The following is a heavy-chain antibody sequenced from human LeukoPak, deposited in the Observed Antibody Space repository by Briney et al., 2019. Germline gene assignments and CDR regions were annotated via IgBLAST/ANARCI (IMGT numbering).Heavy chain of an antibody. J-gene: IGHJ3*01. D-gene: IGHD1-26*01. CDR2: IKQDGSEK. Sequence: PGGSLRLSCAASGFIFSSYWMSWVRQAPGKGLEWVANIKQDGSEKYYVDSVKGRFTISRDNAKNSLYLQMNSLRAEDTAIYYCARVIGWDEPFDLWGHGTLVTVSS. CDR3: ARVIGWDEPFDL. V-gene: IGHV3-7*01. CDR1: GFIFSSYW.